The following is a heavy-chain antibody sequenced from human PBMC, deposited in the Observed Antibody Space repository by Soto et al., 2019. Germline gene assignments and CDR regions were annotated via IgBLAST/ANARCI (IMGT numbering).Heavy chain of an antibody. Sequence: GESLKISCKGSGYSFTSYWIGWVRQMPGKGLEWMGIIYPGDSDTRYSPSFQGQVTISADKSISTAYLQWSSLKASDTAMYYCARSRTLTTLHYNNWFDPWGQGTLVTVSS. V-gene: IGHV5-51*01. D-gene: IGHD1-1*01. CDR2: IYPGDSDT. J-gene: IGHJ5*02. CDR3: ARSRTLTTLHYNNWFDP. CDR1: GYSFTSYW.